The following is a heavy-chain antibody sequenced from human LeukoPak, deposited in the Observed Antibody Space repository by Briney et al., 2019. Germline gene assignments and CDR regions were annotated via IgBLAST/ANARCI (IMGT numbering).Heavy chain of an antibody. CDR2: ISTSSSYI. Sequence: PGGSLRLSCTASGFTFNGYSMNWVRQAPGKGLEWVSSISTSSSYIYYADSVKGRFTISRNNPKNSLYLQMNSLRAEDTAVYYCAKGGGDYLIYYGMDVWGQGTTVTVSS. CDR1: GFTFNGYS. CDR3: AKGGGDYLIYYGMDV. V-gene: IGHV3-21*01. D-gene: IGHD4-17*01. J-gene: IGHJ6*02.